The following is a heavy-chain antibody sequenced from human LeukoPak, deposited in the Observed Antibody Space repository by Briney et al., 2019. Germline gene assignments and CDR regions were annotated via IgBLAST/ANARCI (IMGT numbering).Heavy chain of an antibody. CDR2: IRESGIDK. Sequence: PGVSLTLSCAASGFTFSKYWMRWVRQSPGKGVEWVANIRESGIDKYYVESVKGRFTISRENAKNSLYLEMNSLRAEDTAVYYCASWGPLGLWGQGTLVTVSS. CDR1: GFTFSKYW. D-gene: IGHD7-27*01. CDR3: ASWGPLGL. J-gene: IGHJ4*02. V-gene: IGHV3-7*01.